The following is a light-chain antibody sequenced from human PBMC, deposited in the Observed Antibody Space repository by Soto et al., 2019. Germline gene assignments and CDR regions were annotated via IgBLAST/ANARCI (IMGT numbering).Light chain of an antibody. CDR1: QTIDSF. V-gene: IGKV1-39*01. J-gene: IGKJ2*01. Sequence: DIQLTQSPSSLSASVGDTVTITCRASQTIDSFLIWYQQKPGIAPKVLIYAPSSLQSGFPSRFSGSGSETDFTLTINSLKPEDFGTYFCQKTYNAPFTFGQGTKL. CDR3: QKTYNAPFT. CDR2: APS.